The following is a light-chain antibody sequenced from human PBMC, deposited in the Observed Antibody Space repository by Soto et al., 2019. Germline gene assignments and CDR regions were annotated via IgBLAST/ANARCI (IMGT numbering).Light chain of an antibody. J-gene: IGKJ5*01. CDR2: KAS. Sequence: DIQMTQSPSSLSASVGDRVTITCRASQSISSYLSWYQQKPGKAPKLLIYKASTLKSGVPSRFSGSGSGTEFTLTINSLQSEDSAVYYCQQHNQWPITFGQGTRLEIK. V-gene: IGKV1-5*03. CDR3: QQHNQWPIT. CDR1: QSISSY.